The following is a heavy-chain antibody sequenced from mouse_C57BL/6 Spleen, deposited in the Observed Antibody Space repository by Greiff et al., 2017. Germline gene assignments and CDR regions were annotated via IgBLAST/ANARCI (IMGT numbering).Heavy chain of an antibody. J-gene: IGHJ4*01. CDR1: GYTFTDYN. V-gene: IGHV1-18*01. CDR2: INPNNGGT. Sequence: EVQLQQSGPELVKPGASVKIPCKASGYTFTDYNMDWVKQSHGKSLEWIGDINPNNGGTIYNQKFKGKATLTVDKSSSTAYMELRSLTSEDTAVYYCARSLYYYGSSYGYAMDYWGQGTSVTVSS. CDR3: ARSLYYYGSSYGYAMDY. D-gene: IGHD1-1*01.